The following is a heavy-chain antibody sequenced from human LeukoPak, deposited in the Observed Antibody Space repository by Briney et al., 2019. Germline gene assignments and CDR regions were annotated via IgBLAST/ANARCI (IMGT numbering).Heavy chain of an antibody. CDR3: ARGRGYYDSSGRKFDP. D-gene: IGHD3-22*01. Sequence: SETLSLTCAVYGGSFSGYYWSWIRQPPGEGLEWIGEINHSGSTNYNPSLKSRVTISVDTSKNQFSLKLSSVTAADTAVYYCARGRGYYDSSGRKFDPWGQGTLVTVSS. CDR1: GGSFSGYY. CDR2: INHSGST. J-gene: IGHJ5*02. V-gene: IGHV4-34*01.